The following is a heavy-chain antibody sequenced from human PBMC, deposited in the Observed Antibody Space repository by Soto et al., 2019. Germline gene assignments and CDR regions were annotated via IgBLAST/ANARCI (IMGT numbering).Heavy chain of an antibody. CDR1: GGSLSSSGYY. CDR2: IYYSGST. D-gene: IGHD3-10*01. V-gene: IGHV4-39*01. Sequence: LSLTCPVSGGSLSSSGYYWGWIRQPPGKGLEYIGSIYYSGSTYYNPSLKSRVTISVDTSKNQFSLKLSSVTAADTAVYYCASSGSYYEYYFDYWGQGTLVTVSS. J-gene: IGHJ4*02. CDR3: ASSGSYYEYYFDY.